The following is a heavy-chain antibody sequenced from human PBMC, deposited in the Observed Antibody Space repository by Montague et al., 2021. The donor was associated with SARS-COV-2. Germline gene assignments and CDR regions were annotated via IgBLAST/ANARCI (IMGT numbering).Heavy chain of an antibody. D-gene: IGHD2-15*01. CDR3: ARAQNICFIANCVNYFDL. J-gene: IGHJ4*02. Sequence: SETLSLTCSVSGGSTSNYYWTWIRQSPGKGLQWLGYIFYTGSTKFNPSLKSRVSMSLGTSKNHFSLRLSAVTAADTARYYCARAQNICFIANCVNYFDLWGLGALVTVSS. V-gene: IGHV4-59*01. CDR2: IFYTGST. CDR1: GGSTSNYY.